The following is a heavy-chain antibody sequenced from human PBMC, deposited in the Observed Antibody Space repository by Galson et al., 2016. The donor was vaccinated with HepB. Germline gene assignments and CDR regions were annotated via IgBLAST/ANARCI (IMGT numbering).Heavy chain of an antibody. CDR2: IYWDDDK. D-gene: IGHD3-16*01. V-gene: IGHV2-5*02. J-gene: IGHJ1*01. Sequence: PALVKPPQTLTLTCTFSGFSLTTSGVSVGWIRQTPRKALEWLALIYWDDDKRYSPSLKSRLTITKDTSKNQVVLTMTNMDPKDTATYYCVHTLGGFRYTTLFDLWGQGALVTVSS. CDR1: GFSLTTSGVS. CDR3: VHTLGGFRYTTLFDL.